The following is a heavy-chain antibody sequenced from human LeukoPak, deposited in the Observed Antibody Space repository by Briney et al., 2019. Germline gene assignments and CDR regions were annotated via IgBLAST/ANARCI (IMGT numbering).Heavy chain of an antibody. Sequence: SETLSLTCTVSGGSISTYYWSWIRQPAGKGLEWIGRIYTSGSTNYNPSLKSRVTMSVDTSKNQFSLKLSSVTAADTAVYYCARGIASFNWFDPWGQGTLVTVSS. CDR1: GGSISTYY. CDR2: IYTSGST. D-gene: IGHD6-13*01. CDR3: ARGIASFNWFDP. V-gene: IGHV4-4*07. J-gene: IGHJ5*02.